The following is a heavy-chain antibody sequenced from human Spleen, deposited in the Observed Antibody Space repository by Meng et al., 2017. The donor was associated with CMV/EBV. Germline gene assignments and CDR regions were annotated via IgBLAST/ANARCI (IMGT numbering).Heavy chain of an antibody. CDR2: ISVYTDNT. Sequence: ASVKVSCKTSGYTFTSYGVSWVRQAPGQGLEWMGWISVYTDNTSSAQKFQGRLTMTTDTSTSTAYMELRSLRSDDTAVYYCARDNNWGPDYWGQGTLVTVSS. V-gene: IGHV1-18*04. D-gene: IGHD7-27*01. CDR1: GYTFTSYG. J-gene: IGHJ4*02. CDR3: ARDNNWGPDY.